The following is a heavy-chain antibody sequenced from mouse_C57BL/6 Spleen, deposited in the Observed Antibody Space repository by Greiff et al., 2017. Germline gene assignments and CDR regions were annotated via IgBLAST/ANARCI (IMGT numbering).Heavy chain of an antibody. D-gene: IGHD1-1*01. J-gene: IGHJ2*01. CDR2: INPNNGGT. V-gene: IGHV1-26*01. Sequence: VQLQQSGPELVKPGASVKISCKASGYTFTDYYMNWVKQSHGKSLEWIGDINPNNGGTSYNQKFKGKATLTVDKSSSTAYMELRSLTAEDSAVYYCARSYYDGGSSDWGQGATLTVSS. CDR3: ARSYYDGGSSD. CDR1: GYTFTDYY.